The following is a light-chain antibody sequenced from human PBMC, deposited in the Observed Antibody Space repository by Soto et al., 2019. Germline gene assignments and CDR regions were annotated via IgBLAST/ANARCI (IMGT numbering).Light chain of an antibody. CDR3: ISYTSSSTRV. CDR2: EVS. J-gene: IGLJ2*01. Sequence: QSVLTQPASVSGSPGQSITISCTGTSSDVGGYKYVSWYQQHPGKAPKLLIYEVSNRPSGVSNRFSGPKSGNTASLTISGLQAEDEADYYCISYTSSSTRVFGGGTKVTVL. CDR1: SSDVGGYKY. V-gene: IGLV2-14*01.